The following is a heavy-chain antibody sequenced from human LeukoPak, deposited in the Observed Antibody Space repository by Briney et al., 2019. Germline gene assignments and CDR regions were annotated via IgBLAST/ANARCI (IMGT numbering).Heavy chain of an antibody. J-gene: IGHJ5*02. D-gene: IGHD3-22*01. Sequence: SETLSLTCTVSGGSISSSSYYWGWIRQPPGKGLEWIGSIYYSGSTYYNPSLKSRVTISVDTSKNQFSLKLSSVTTADTAVYYCARVTTLAYDSSGYYDPWGQGTLVTVSS. CDR1: GGSISSSSYY. CDR3: ARVTTLAYDSSGYYDP. V-gene: IGHV4-39*07. CDR2: IYYSGST.